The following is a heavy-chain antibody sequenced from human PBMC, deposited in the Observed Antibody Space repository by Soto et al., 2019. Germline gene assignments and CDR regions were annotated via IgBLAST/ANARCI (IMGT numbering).Heavy chain of an antibody. Sequence: SETLSLTCTVAGASISSYYWSWVRQPPGKGLEWIGYIYYSGSTNYNPSLKSRVTISVDTSRNQFSLKLSAVTAADTAVYYCASTRMIVALFAYWGQGTLVTVSS. D-gene: IGHD3-22*01. CDR2: IYYSGST. CDR1: GASISSYY. CDR3: ASTRMIVALFAY. V-gene: IGHV4-59*08. J-gene: IGHJ4*02.